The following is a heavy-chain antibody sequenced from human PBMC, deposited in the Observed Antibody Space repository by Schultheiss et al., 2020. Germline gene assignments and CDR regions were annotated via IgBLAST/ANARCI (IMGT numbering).Heavy chain of an antibody. D-gene: IGHD2-2*02. CDR2: IKSKTDGGTT. CDR1: GFTFSNAW. Sequence: GGSLRLSCAASGFTFSNAWMSWVRQAPGKGLEWVGRIKSKTDGGTTDYAAPVKGRFTISRDDSKNTLYLQMNSLKTEDTAVYYCTTEIVVVPAAIPETSYGMDVWGQGTTVTVYS. J-gene: IGHJ6*02. V-gene: IGHV3-15*01. CDR3: TTEIVVVPAAIPETSYGMDV.